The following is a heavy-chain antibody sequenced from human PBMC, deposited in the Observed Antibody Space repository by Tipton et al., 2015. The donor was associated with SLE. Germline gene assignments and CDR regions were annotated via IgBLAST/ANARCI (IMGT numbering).Heavy chain of an antibody. CDR2: IFAGGDST. J-gene: IGHJ2*01. CDR3: AREIGSDWYFDL. CDR1: GFSFSDYA. Sequence: GSLRLSCAASGFSFSDYAVNWVRQPPGKGLEWVSGIFAGGDSTYYADSVRGRFTISRDNSKNTLYLQMNSLRADDTAVYYCAREIGSDWYFDLWGRGTLVTVSS. V-gene: IGHV3-23*01. D-gene: IGHD3-10*01.